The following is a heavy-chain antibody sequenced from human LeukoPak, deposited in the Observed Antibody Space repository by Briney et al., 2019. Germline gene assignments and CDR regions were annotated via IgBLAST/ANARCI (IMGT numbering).Heavy chain of an antibody. D-gene: IGHD3-10*01. V-gene: IGHV3-9*01. CDR3: ARDRYYYGSGMGPPTYYFDY. CDR1: GFTFDDYA. J-gene: IGHJ4*02. Sequence: GGSLRLSFAASGFTFDDYAMHWVRQAPGKGLEWVSGISWNSGNIGYGDSVKGRFTISRDNAKNSLYLQMNSLRAEDTAVHYCARDRYYYGSGMGPPTYYFDYWGQGTLVTVSS. CDR2: ISWNSGNI.